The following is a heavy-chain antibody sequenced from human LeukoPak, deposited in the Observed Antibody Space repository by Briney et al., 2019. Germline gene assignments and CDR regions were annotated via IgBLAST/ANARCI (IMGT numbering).Heavy chain of an antibody. CDR2: INHSGST. CDR3: ARGGLQPLDV. D-gene: IGHD5-24*01. CDR1: GGSFSGYY. J-gene: IGHJ6*04. V-gene: IGHV4-34*01. Sequence: PSETLSLTCAVYGGSFSGYYWSWIRQPPGKGLEWIGEINHSGSTNYNPSLKSRVTISVATSKNQFSLKLSSVTAADTAVYYCARGGLQPLDVWGKGTTVTVSS.